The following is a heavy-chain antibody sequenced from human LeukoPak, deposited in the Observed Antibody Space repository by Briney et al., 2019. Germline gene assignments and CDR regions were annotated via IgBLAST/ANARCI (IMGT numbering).Heavy chain of an antibody. CDR1: GGTFSSYA. Sequence: SVKVSCKASGGTFSSYAISWVRQAPGQGLEWMGRIIPIFGTANYAQKFQGRVTITTDESTSTAYMELSGLRSEDTAVYYCARDTATIYGDSDPNWFDPWGQGTLVTVSS. CDR3: ARDTATIYGDSDPNWFDP. CDR2: IIPIFGTA. V-gene: IGHV1-69*05. J-gene: IGHJ5*02. D-gene: IGHD4-17*01.